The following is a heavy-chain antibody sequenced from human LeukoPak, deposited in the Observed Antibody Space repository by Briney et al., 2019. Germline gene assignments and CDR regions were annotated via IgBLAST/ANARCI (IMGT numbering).Heavy chain of an antibody. J-gene: IGHJ4*02. CDR1: GFTFSGYN. CDR2: ISSSSTI. V-gene: IGHV3-48*01. D-gene: IGHD3-10*01. Sequence: QPGGSLRLSCVASGFTFSGYNMNWVRQAPGRGLEWISYISSSSTIYYADSVKGRFTISRDNAKNSLYLQLNSLRAEDTAVYYCARDRKVWFLDYWGQGTLVTVSS. CDR3: ARDRKVWFLDY.